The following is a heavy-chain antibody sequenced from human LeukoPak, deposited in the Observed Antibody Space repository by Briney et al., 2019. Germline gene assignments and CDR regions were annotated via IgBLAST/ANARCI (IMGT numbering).Heavy chain of an antibody. CDR2: IRSKGNSYAT. Sequence: GGSLKLSCAASGFTFSGSAMHWVRQASGKGLEWVGRIRSKGNSYATAYAASVKGRFTISRDDSKNTAYLQMNSLKTEDTAVYYCTSTEELAYCGGDCYSSFDSWGQGTLVTVSS. V-gene: IGHV3-73*01. CDR1: GFTFSGSA. D-gene: IGHD2-21*02. J-gene: IGHJ4*02. CDR3: TSTEELAYCGGDCYSSFDS.